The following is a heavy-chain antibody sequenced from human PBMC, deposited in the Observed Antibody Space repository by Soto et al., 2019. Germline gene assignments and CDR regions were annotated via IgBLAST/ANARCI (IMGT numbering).Heavy chain of an antibody. J-gene: IGHJ4*02. CDR1: GFTFSSYS. D-gene: IGHD6-19*01. CDR2: ISSSSSTI. V-gene: IGHV3-48*02. CDR3: ARGDTAGWDFDY. Sequence: GGSLRLSCAASGFTFSSYSMNWVRQAPGKGLEWVSYISSSSSTIYYADSVKGRFTISRDNAKNSLYLQMNSLRDEDTAVYFCARGDTAGWDFDYWGQGTLVTSPQ.